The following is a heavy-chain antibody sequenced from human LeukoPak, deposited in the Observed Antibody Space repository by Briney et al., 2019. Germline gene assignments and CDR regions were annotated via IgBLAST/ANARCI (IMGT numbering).Heavy chain of an antibody. D-gene: IGHD3-10*01. CDR3: ARGHYGPSGYYYYMDV. V-gene: IGHV3-74*01. CDR2: INTDGSST. Sequence: GGSLRLSCAASGFTFSSYWMHWVRQAPGKGLVWVSRINTDGSSTIYADSVKGRFTISRDNAKNTLYLQMNSLRAEDTAVYYCARGHYGPSGYYYYMDVWGKGTTVTVSS. CDR1: GFTFSSYW. J-gene: IGHJ6*03.